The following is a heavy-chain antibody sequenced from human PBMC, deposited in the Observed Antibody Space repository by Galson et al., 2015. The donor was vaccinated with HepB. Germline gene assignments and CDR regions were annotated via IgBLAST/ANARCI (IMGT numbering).Heavy chain of an antibody. CDR2: IYYSGST. J-gene: IGHJ3*02. V-gene: IGHV4-59*01. Sequence: ETLSLTCTVSGGSISSYYWSWIRQPPGKGLEWIGYIYYSGSTNYNPSLKSRVTISVDTSKNQFSLKLSSVTAADTAVYYCARDTYYYDSSGYLSAFDIWGQGTMVTVSS. D-gene: IGHD3-22*01. CDR3: ARDTYYYDSSGYLSAFDI. CDR1: GGSISSYY.